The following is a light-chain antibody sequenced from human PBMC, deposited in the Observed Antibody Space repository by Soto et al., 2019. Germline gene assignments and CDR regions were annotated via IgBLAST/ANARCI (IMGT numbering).Light chain of an antibody. CDR1: QSVSSN. Sequence: EIVMTQSPATLSVSLGERASLSCKTSQSVSSNLAWYQQKPGQAPRLLIYGASTRVTGIPARFSGSDSGTEFTLTISSLQSEDFAVYYCQQYDKWPLAFGGGTKVDIK. J-gene: IGKJ4*01. CDR3: QQYDKWPLA. V-gene: IGKV3-15*01. CDR2: GAS.